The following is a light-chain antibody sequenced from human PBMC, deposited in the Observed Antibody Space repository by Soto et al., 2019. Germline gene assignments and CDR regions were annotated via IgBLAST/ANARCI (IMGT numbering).Light chain of an antibody. V-gene: IGLV2-14*03. Sequence: QSALTQPASVSGSPGQSITISCTGTSSDVGRYNYVSWYQQLPGKAPKLMIYDVSYRPSGVSNRFSGSKSGNTASLTISGLQAEDEADYYCSSYTSSDTVVFGGGTQLTVL. CDR3: SSYTSSDTVV. CDR2: DVS. J-gene: IGLJ2*01. CDR1: SSDVGRYNY.